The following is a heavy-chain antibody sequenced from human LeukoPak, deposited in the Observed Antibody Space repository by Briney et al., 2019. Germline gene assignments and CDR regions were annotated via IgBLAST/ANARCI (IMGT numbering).Heavy chain of an antibody. CDR3: ARDRGAAAGPFFDY. Sequence: SETLSLTCTVSGGSISSYYWSRIRQPPGKGLEWIGYIYYSGNTYYNPSLKSRVIISVDTSKNQFSLNLSSVTAADTAIYYCARDRGAAAGPFFDYWGQGTLVTVSS. J-gene: IGHJ4*02. CDR1: GGSISSYY. CDR2: IYYSGNT. D-gene: IGHD6-13*01. V-gene: IGHV4-59*12.